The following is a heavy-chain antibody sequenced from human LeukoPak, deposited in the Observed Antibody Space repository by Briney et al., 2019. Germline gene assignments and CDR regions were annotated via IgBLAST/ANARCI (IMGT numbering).Heavy chain of an antibody. Sequence: PSETLSLTCTVSGDSISSDYWNWIRQPPGKGLAWIGYIYYSGSTNYNPSLKSRVTILVDTSKNQFSLNLRSVTAADTAVYYCARGTFGGVISNWGQGTLVTVSS. CDR2: IYYSGST. CDR3: ARGTFGGVISN. V-gene: IGHV4-59*01. CDR1: GDSISSDY. D-gene: IGHD3-16*02. J-gene: IGHJ4*02.